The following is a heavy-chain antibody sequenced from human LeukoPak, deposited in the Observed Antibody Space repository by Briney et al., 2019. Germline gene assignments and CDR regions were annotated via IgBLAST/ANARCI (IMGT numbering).Heavy chain of an antibody. J-gene: IGHJ4*02. D-gene: IGHD2-2*01. Sequence: ASVKVSCKASGYTFTSYYMHWVRQAPGQGLEWMGIITPSGGSTSYAQKFQGRVTMTRDTSTSTVYMELSSLRSEDTAVYYCARGGGHCSSTSCYGDFWGQGTLVTVSS. CDR1: GYTFTSYY. CDR3: ARGGGHCSSTSCYGDF. V-gene: IGHV1-46*01. CDR2: ITPSGGST.